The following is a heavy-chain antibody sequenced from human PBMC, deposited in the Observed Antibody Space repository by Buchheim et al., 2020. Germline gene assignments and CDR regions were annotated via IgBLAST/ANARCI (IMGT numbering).Heavy chain of an antibody. Sequence: EVQLVESGGGLVQPGGSLKLSCAASGFTFSGSAMHWVRQASGKGLEWVGRIRSKANSYETAYAASVKGRFTISRDDSKNTAYLQMNSLKTEDTAVYYCTRHGLRSTQNYYYYYMDVWGKGTT. CDR2: IRSKANSYET. V-gene: IGHV3-73*02. CDR3: TRHGLRSTQNYYYYYMDV. CDR1: GFTFSGSA. J-gene: IGHJ6*03. D-gene: IGHD4-17*01.